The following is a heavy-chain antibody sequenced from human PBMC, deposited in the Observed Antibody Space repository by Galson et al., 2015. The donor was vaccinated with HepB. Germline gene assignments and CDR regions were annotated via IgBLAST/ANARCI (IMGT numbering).Heavy chain of an antibody. D-gene: IGHD3-10*01. Sequence: SLRLSCAASGFTFSSYGMHWVRQAPGKGLEWVAVIWYDGSNKYYADSVKGRFTISRDNSKNTLYLQMNSLRAEDTAVYYCARGWFGQAFDYWGQGTLVTVSS. V-gene: IGHV3-33*01. J-gene: IGHJ4*02. CDR2: IWYDGSNK. CDR3: ARGWFGQAFDY. CDR1: GFTFSSYG.